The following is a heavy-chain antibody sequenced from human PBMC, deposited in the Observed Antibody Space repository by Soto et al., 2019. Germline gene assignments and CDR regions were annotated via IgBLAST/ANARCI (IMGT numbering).Heavy chain of an antibody. CDR2: INHSGST. D-gene: IGHD6-13*01. V-gene: IGHV4-34*01. CDR1: GGSFSGYY. Sequence: PSETLSLTCAVYGGSFSGYYWSWIRQPPGKGLEWIGEINHSGSTNYNPSLKSRVTISVDTSKNQFSLKLSSVTAADTAVYYCARWGIAAAGRYYYYGMDVSGQRTTVTVSS. J-gene: IGHJ6*02. CDR3: ARWGIAAAGRYYYYGMDV.